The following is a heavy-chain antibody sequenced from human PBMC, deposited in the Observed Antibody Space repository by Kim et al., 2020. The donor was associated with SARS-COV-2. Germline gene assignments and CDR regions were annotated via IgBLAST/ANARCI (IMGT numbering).Heavy chain of an antibody. J-gene: IGHJ4*02. CDR3: AKSRYCSSTSCAYYLDH. CDR1: GFTFSSYA. D-gene: IGHD2-2*01. CDR2: IWYDAKKE. Sequence: GGSLRLSCEATGFTFSSYAMNWVRQAPGKGLEWVALIWYDAKKEEYADSVKGRFTIARDDSKNTVYLQMDSLGVEDTAVYYCAKSRYCSSTSCAYYLDHWGQGTLVTVSS. V-gene: IGHV3-33*03.